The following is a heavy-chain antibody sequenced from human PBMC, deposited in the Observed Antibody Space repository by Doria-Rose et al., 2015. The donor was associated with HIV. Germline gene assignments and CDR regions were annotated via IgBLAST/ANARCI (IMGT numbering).Heavy chain of an antibody. D-gene: IGHD6-13*01. CDR1: GVSLSSPGMG. V-gene: IGHV2-26*01. CDR2: IFSDDER. Sequence: SGPVLVKSTETLTLTCTVSGVSLSSPGMGVSWIRQPPGKALEWLANIFSDDERPYKTSLKSRLTISRCTYKSQVVLTRTDMDPVDTATYYCARIKSSRWYHKYYFDFWGQGTLVIVSA. J-gene: IGHJ4*02. CDR3: ARIKSSRWYHKYYFDF.